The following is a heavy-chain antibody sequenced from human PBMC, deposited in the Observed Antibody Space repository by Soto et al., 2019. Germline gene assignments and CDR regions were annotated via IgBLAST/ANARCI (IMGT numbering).Heavy chain of an antibody. V-gene: IGHV1-3*01. D-gene: IGHD2-8*02. Sequence: QVQLVQSGAEVKKPGASVKISCQASGFTFSDTLINWVRQGPGQRLEWMGWINPANGNTRYSESFQGRVSISSLSSASKVYVALSDLTSEDTAVYYCARDILSVGTSANDAFDVWGQGTFITVSS. J-gene: IGHJ3*01. CDR2: INPANGNT. CDR3: ARDILSVGTSANDAFDV. CDR1: GFTFSDTL.